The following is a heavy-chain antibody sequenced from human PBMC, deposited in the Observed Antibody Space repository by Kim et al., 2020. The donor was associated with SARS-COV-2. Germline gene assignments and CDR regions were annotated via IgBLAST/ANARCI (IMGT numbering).Heavy chain of an antibody. CDR2: ISSSGSTI. J-gene: IGHJ3*02. V-gene: IGHV3-48*03. D-gene: IGHD5-12*01. CDR1: GFTFSSYE. Sequence: GGSLRLSCAASGFTFSSYEMNWVRQAPGKGLEWVSYISSSGSTIYYADSVKGRFTISRDNAKNSLYLQMNSLRAEDTAVYYCARGPPYVEMATIGAFDIWGQGTMVTVSS. CDR3: ARGPPYVEMATIGAFDI.